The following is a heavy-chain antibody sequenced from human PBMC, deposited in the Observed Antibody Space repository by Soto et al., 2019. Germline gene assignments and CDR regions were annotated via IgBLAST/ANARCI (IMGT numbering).Heavy chain of an antibody. CDR1: GGFIRSYC. CDR2: FCTSGGS. J-gene: IGHJ5*02. CDR3: ARDFPGRFDP. V-gene: IGHV4-4*07. D-gene: IGHD1-26*01. Sequence: PSETLSLTCTVSGGFIRSYCWSWVQQPAGRGLEWIGRFCTSGGSNYNPSLKSRVSMSADMSSNQFSLKMNSVTAADTAVYYCARDFPGRFDPWGQGTLVTVSS.